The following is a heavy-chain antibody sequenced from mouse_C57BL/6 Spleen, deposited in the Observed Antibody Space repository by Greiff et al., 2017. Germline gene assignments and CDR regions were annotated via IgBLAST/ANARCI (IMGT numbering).Heavy chain of an antibody. CDR1: GYTFTSYW. Sequence: QVQLQQPGAELVRPGSSVKLSCKASGYTFTSYWMHWVKQRPIQGLEWIGNIDPSDSETHYNQKFKGKAILTADKSSSTAYMELRSLTSEDSAVYYCTRPSGYWFAYWGQGTLVTVSA. D-gene: IGHD3-2*02. J-gene: IGHJ3*01. CDR2: IDPSDSET. CDR3: TRPSGYWFAY. V-gene: IGHV1-52*01.